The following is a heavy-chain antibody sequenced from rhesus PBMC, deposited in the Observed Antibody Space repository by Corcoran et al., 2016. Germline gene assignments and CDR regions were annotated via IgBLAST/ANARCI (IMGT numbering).Heavy chain of an antibody. V-gene: IGHV4-173*01. J-gene: IGHJ4*01. CDR1: GGSISSNY. CDR3: ARGFGVINLDY. D-gene: IGHD3-34*01. Sequence: QLQLQESGPGLVKPSETLSLTSAVSGGSISSNYLSWIPQPQGKGLEWIGRISGSGGSTDYNPSLKSRVTISTDTSKNQFSLKLSSVTAADTAVYYCARGFGVINLDYWGQGVLVTVSS. CDR2: ISGSGGST.